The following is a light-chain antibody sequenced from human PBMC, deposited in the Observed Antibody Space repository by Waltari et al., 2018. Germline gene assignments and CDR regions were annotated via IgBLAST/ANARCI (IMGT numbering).Light chain of an antibody. V-gene: IGLV2-14*01. J-gene: IGLJ2*01. CDR3: SSYTSTDVV. CDR2: DVS. Sequence: QSALTQPASVSGSPGQSITISCTGTSRDVGGYTYVSWYQQHPGKAPKLMIYDVSNRPSGVSNRFSGSKSGNTASLTISGLQAEDEADYYCSSYTSTDVVFGGGTKLTVL. CDR1: SRDVGGYTY.